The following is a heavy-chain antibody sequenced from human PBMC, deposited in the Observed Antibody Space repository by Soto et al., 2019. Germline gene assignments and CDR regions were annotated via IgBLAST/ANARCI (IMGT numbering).Heavy chain of an antibody. CDR2: ILYDGSNT. CDR1: GFTFSSYG. V-gene: IGHV3-30*18. J-gene: IGHJ4*02. Sequence: GGSLRLSCAASGFTFSSYGMHWVRQAPGKGLVWVAVILYDGSNTYYADSVKGRFTISRDNSKNTLYLQMNSLRAEDTAVYYCAKDLEYSSSPGYWGQGTLVTVSS. D-gene: IGHD6-6*01. CDR3: AKDLEYSSSPGY.